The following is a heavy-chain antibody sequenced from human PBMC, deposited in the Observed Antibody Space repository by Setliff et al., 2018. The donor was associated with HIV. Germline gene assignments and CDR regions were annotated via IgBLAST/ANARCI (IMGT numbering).Heavy chain of an antibody. J-gene: IGHJ4*02. CDR1: GFTFSSYG. D-gene: IGHD6-19*01. CDR2: IRYDGSNK. CDR3: ARDLPGHYSHSSGPL. Sequence: PGGSLRLSCAASGFTFSSYGMHWVRQAPGKGLEWVAFIRYDGSNKYYADSVKGRFTISRDNSKNTVYLQMNSLRPEDTAVYYCARDLPGHYSHSSGPLWGQGTLVTVSS. V-gene: IGHV3-30*02.